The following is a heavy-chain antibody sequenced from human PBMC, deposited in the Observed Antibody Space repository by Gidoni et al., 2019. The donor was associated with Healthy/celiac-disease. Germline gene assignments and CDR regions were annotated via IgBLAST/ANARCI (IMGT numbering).Heavy chain of an antibody. D-gene: IGHD3-10*02. Sequence: QLQLQESGPGLVKPSETLSLTCTVSGCSISSSSYYWGWIRQPPGKGLEWIGSIYYSGSTYYNPSLKSRVTISVDTSKNQFSLKLSSVTDADTAVYYCARLNSYYYVDYWGQGTLVTVSS. CDR2: IYYSGST. V-gene: IGHV4-39*01. J-gene: IGHJ4*02. CDR1: GCSISSSSYY. CDR3: ARLNSYYYVDY.